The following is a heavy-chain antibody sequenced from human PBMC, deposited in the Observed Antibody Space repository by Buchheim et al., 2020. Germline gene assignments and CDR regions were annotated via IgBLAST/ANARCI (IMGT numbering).Heavy chain of an antibody. J-gene: IGHJ5*02. CDR1: GFTFSSYG. V-gene: IGHV3-33*01. Sequence: QVQLVESGGGVVQPGRSLRLSCAASGFTFSSYGMHWVRQAPGKGLEWVAVICNDGSNKYYADSVKGRFTISRDNAKNTLYLQMNSQRAEGTAVYYCARENSQLNWFDPWGQGTL. CDR2: ICNDGSNK. CDR3: ARENSQLNWFDP. D-gene: IGHD2-2*01.